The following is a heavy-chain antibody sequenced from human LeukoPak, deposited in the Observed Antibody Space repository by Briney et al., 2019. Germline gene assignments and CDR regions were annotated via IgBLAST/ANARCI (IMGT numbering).Heavy chain of an antibody. J-gene: IGHJ3*02. V-gene: IGHV1-18*01. CDR2: ISAYNGNT. Sequence: ASVKVSCKASGYTFTSYGISWVRQAPGQGLEWMGWISAYNGNTNYAQKLQGRVTMTRDMSTSTVYMELSSLRSEDTAVYYCARVLDYAFDIWGQGTMVTVSS. CDR1: GYTFTSYG. CDR3: ARVLDYAFDI. D-gene: IGHD3-16*01.